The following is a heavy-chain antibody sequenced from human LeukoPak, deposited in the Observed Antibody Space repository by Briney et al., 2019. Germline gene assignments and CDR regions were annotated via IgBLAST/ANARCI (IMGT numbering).Heavy chain of an antibody. Sequence: HPGRSLRLSCAASGFTFSSYGMHWVRQAPGKGLEWVAVISYDGSNKYYADSVKGRFTISRDNSKNTLYLQMNSLRAEDTAVYYCASAIAAAGTDFDYWGQGTLVTVSS. CDR3: ASAIAAAGTDFDY. D-gene: IGHD6-13*01. J-gene: IGHJ4*02. V-gene: IGHV3-30*03. CDR1: GFTFSSYG. CDR2: ISYDGSNK.